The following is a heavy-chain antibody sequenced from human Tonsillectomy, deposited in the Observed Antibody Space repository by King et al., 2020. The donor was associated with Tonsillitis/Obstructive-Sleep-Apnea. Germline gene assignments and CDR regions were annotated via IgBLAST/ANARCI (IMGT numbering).Heavy chain of an antibody. CDR1: GFTFSSYS. D-gene: IGHD3-3*01. CDR2: ISGNGGGT. J-gene: IGHJ6*03. Sequence: VQLVESGGGLVQPGVTLRLPCAASGFTFSSYSMHWVRQAPGKGLEYVSDISGNGGGTSHANSVKGRFTIARDNSKNTQYLQMDRRRAEDTAVYYCARDQDIAVFGVVSYYYMDVWGKGTTVTVSS. CDR3: ARDQDIAVFGVVSYYYMDV. V-gene: IGHV3-64*01.